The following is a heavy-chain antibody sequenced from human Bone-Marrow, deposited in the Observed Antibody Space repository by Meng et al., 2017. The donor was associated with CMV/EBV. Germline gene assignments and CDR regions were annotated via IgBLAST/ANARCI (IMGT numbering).Heavy chain of an antibody. J-gene: IGHJ4*02. CDR2: INYSGRT. CDR1: GGSVSSGSYY. CDR3: ARDLSGVGYADY. D-gene: IGHD5-12*01. V-gene: IGHV4-61*01. Sequence: CTVPGGSVSSGSYYWSWIRQPPGKGLEWIGYINYSGRTNYNPSLKSRVTISVDTSKNQFSLNLNSVTAADTAVYYCARDLSGVGYADYWGQGTLVTVSS.